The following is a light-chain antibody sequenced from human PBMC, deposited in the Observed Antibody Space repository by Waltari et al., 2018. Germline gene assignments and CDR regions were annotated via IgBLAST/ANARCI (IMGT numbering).Light chain of an antibody. V-gene: IGKV4-1*01. CDR1: QSVLYSPNNKNY. CDR2: WAS. Sequence: DIVLTQSPDSLAVSLGERATINCKSSQSVLYSPNNKNYLGWFQQKTGQPPKLLIYWASMRESGVPDRFSGSGSGTDFTLTISSLQAEDVAVYYCQQYHSVPRTFGQGTKGEI. CDR3: QQYHSVPRT. J-gene: IGKJ1*01.